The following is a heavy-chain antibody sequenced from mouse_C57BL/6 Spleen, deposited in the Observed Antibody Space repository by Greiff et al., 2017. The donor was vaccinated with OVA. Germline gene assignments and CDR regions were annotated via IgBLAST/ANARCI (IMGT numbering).Heavy chain of an antibody. CDR2: ISNGGGST. CDR3: ARDYYAMDY. J-gene: IGHJ4*01. V-gene: IGHV5-12*01. CDR1: GFTFSDYY. Sequence: EVKVVESGGGLVQPGGSLKLSCAASGFTFSDYYMYWVRQTPEKRLEWVAYISNGGGSTYYPDTVKGRFTISRDNAKNTLYLQMSRLKSEDTAMYYCARDYYAMDYWGQGTSVTVSS.